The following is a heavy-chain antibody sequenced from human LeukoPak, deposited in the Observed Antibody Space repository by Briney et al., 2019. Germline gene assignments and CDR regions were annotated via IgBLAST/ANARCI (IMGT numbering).Heavy chain of an antibody. CDR2: IRQDGSEI. Sequence: GGSLRLSCAASGFTFSGYEMNWVRQAPGKGLKWVANIRQDGSEIYYVDSVKGRFTISRDNAKNSLYLQMNSLSAEDTAVYYCARVVVISPTYYFDFWGQGALVTVPS. CDR1: GFTFSGYE. CDR3: ARVVVISPTYYFDF. D-gene: IGHD3-22*01. J-gene: IGHJ4*02. V-gene: IGHV3-7*01.